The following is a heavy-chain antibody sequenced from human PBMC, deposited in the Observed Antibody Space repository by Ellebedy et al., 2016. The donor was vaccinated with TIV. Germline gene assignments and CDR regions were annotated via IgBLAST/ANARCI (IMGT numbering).Heavy chain of an antibody. CDR1: GFSFRDYG. CDR2: ISFDGNHW. Sequence: GGSLRLXXVASGFSFRDYGIHWVRQAPGKGLEWVTVISFDGNHWSYADSVKGRFTISRDNSKNTVYLQMNSLRVEDTALYYCARDGPDGPFLTQADYYGMDVWGQGTTVTVSS. D-gene: IGHD3-9*01. V-gene: IGHV3-30*03. CDR3: ARDGPDGPFLTQADYYGMDV. J-gene: IGHJ6*02.